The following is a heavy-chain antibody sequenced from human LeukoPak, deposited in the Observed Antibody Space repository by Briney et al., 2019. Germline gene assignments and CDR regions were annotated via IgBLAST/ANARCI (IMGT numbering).Heavy chain of an antibody. CDR3: ARANKDYGDYGEPDAFDI. D-gene: IGHD4-17*01. V-gene: IGHV1-69*01. J-gene: IGHJ3*02. CDR1: GGTFSSYA. Sequence: SVKVSCKASGGTFSSYAISWVRQAPGQGLEWMGGIIPIFGTANYAQKFQGRVTITADESTSTPYIELSTLRSEDTALYYWARANKDYGDYGEPDAFDIWGQGTRVTVSA. CDR2: IIPIFGTA.